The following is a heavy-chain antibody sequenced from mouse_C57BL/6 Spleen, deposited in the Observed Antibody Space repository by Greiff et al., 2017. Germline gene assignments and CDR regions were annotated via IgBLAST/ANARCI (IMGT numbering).Heavy chain of an antibody. CDR1: GYSFTSYY. J-gene: IGHJ4*01. D-gene: IGHD1-1*01. Sequence: QVQLQQSGPELVKPGASVKISCKASGYSFTSYYIHWVKQRPGQGLAWIGWIYPGSGNTKYNEKFKGKATLTADTSSSTAYMQLSSLTSEDSAVYYCAYYGSSLDYWGQGTSVTVSA. CDR2: IYPGSGNT. CDR3: AYYGSSLDY. V-gene: IGHV1-66*01.